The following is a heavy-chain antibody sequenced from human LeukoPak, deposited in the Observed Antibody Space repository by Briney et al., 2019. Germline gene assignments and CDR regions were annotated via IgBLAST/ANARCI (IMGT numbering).Heavy chain of an antibody. CDR1: GFMLDRYW. CDR3: ARQPQHEASFDY. J-gene: IGHJ4*02. V-gene: IGHV3-7*01. CDR2: IKSDASEE. Sequence: PGGSLRLSCVASGFMLDRYWMSWVRQAPGKGLEWVANIKSDASEEKYLDSVMGRFKISRDNAEDLLFLQMNSLRAEDTAVYFCARQPQHEASFDYWGQGALVAVSS.